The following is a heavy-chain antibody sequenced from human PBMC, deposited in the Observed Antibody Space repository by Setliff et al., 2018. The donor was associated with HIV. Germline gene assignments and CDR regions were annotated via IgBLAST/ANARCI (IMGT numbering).Heavy chain of an antibody. CDR3: ARPGKAYDSSGYWGY. CDR2: IYYSGST. J-gene: IGHJ4*02. Sequence: PSETLSLTCTVSGGSISSSSYYWGWIRQPPGKGLEWIGSIYYSGSTYYNPSLRSRVTISVDTSKNQFSLKLSSVTAADTAVYYCARPGKAYDSSGYWGYWGQGTLVTVSS. V-gene: IGHV4-39*07. CDR1: GGSISSSSYY. D-gene: IGHD3-22*01.